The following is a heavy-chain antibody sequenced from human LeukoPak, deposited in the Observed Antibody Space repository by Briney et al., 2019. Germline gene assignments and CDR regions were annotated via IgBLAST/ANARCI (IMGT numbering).Heavy chain of an antibody. Sequence: GGSLRLSCAASGFTFSSYGMHWVRQAPGKGLEWVAFIRYDGSDKYYADSVKGRFTISRDNSKNTLYLRMNSLGAEDTAVYYCAKGTSGTAYFDYWGQGTLVTVSS. V-gene: IGHV3-30*02. D-gene: IGHD1-1*01. CDR2: IRYDGSDK. J-gene: IGHJ4*02. CDR1: GFTFSSYG. CDR3: AKGTSGTAYFDY.